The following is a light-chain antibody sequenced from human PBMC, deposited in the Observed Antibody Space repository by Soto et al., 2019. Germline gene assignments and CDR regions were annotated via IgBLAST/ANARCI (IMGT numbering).Light chain of an antibody. V-gene: IGKV1-5*03. Sequence: DIQMTQSPSTLSASVGDRVNITCRASQSISSWLAWYQQKPGKAPKLLIYKASSLESGVPSRFGGSGSGTEFTLTISSLQPDDFATYYCQQYNSYSVTFGQGTKVDIK. J-gene: IGKJ1*01. CDR3: QQYNSYSVT. CDR2: KAS. CDR1: QSISSW.